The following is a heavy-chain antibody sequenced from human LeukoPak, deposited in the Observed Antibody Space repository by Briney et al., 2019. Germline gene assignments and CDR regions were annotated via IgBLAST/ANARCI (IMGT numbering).Heavy chain of an antibody. CDR1: GNTFSGYY. D-gene: IGHD6-6*01. V-gene: IGHV1-2*02. J-gene: IGHJ5*02. CDR2: INPNSGST. Sequence: GASVKVSCKASGNTFSGYYMHWVRQAPGQGLEWMGWINPNSGSTNYAQKFQGRVTMTRDTSISTAHMELGRLKSDDTAVYYCAREAYLEARPQSWFDPWGQGTLVTVSS. CDR3: AREAYLEARPQSWFDP.